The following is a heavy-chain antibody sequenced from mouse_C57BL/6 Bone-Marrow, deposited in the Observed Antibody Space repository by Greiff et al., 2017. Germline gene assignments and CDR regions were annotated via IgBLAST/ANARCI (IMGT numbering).Heavy chain of an antibody. J-gene: IGHJ2*01. CDR2: IRNKANNHAT. CDR1: GFTFSDAW. Sequence: DVHLVESGGGLVQPGGSMKLSCAASGFTFSDAWMDWVRQSPEKGLEWVAEIRNKANNHATYYAESVKGRFTISRDDSKSSVYLQMNSLRAEDTGIYYCTFNWDEEKGDYWGQGTTLTVSS. CDR3: TFNWDEEKGDY. D-gene: IGHD4-1*02. V-gene: IGHV6-6*01.